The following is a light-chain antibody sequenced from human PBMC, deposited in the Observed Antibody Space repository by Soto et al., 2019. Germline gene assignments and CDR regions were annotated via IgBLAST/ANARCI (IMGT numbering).Light chain of an antibody. J-gene: IGKJ4*01. CDR2: ASS. CDR3: QQTSSFPLT. CDR1: QGLVHW. V-gene: IGKV1-12*01. Sequence: DIQVTQSPSSVSASVGDRVTLTCRASQGLVHWLAWYQQKPGKAPKLLIYASSSFQSGVPSRFSGSGSGTDCTLTISSLQPEDFATYYWQQTSSFPLTVGGGTKVEIK.